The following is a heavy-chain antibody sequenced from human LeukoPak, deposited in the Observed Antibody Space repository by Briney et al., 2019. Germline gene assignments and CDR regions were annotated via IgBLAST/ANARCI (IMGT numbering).Heavy chain of an antibody. J-gene: IGHJ3*02. D-gene: IGHD3-3*01. CDR2: INHSGST. V-gene: IGHV4-34*01. Sequence: PSETLSLTCAVYGVSFSGYYWSWIRQPPGKGLEWIGEINHSGSTNYNPSLKSRVTISVDTSKNQFSLKLSSVTAADTAVYYCARRVLRFLEWKFDIWGQGTMVTVSS. CDR3: ARRVLRFLEWKFDI. CDR1: GVSFSGYY.